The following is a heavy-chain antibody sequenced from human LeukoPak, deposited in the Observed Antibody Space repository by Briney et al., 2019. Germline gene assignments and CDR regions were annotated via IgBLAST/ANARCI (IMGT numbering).Heavy chain of an antibody. CDR2: IYHSGST. CDR1: GGSISSSNW. J-gene: IGHJ4*02. D-gene: IGHD2-2*01. CDR3: AKDLEGRIVPAAILDY. V-gene: IGHV4-4*02. Sequence: PSETLSLTCAVSGGSISSSNWWSWVRQPPGKGLEWIGEIYHSGSTNYNPSLKSRVTISVDKSKNQFSLKLSSVTAADTAVYYCAKDLEGRIVPAAILDYWGQGTLVTVSS.